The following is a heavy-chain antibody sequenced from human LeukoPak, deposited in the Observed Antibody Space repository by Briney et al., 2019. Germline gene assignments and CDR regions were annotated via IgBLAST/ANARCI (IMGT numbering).Heavy chain of an antibody. Sequence: GGSLRLSCAASGFTFDDYAMHWVRQAPEKGLEWVSGISWNSGSIGYADSVKGRFTISRDNAKNSLYLQMNRLRADDMALYYSAKDGGSYSLFVFDIWGQGTMVTASS. J-gene: IGHJ3*02. CDR3: AKDGGSYSLFVFDI. D-gene: IGHD2-15*01. CDR2: ISWNSGSI. CDR1: GFTFDDYA. V-gene: IGHV3-9*03.